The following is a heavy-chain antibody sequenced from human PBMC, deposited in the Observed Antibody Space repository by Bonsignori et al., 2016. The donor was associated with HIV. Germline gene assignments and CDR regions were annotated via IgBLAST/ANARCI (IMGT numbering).Heavy chain of an antibody. CDR3: ARDATYYYDSSGYQGVDY. J-gene: IGHJ4*02. V-gene: IGHV3-21*01. D-gene: IGHD3-22*01. CDR1: GFTFSSYS. Sequence: GESLKISCAASGFTFSSYSMNWVRQAPGKGLEWVSSISSSSSYIYYADSVKGRFTISRDNAKNSLYLQMNSLRAEDTAVYYCARDATYYYDSSGYQGVDYWGQGTLVTVSS. CDR2: ISSSSSYI.